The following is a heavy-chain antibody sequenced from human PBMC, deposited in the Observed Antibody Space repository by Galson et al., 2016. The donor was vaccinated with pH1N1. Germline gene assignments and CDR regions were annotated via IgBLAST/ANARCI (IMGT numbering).Heavy chain of an antibody. D-gene: IGHD2-2*01. CDR2: IGTHDDT. CDR3: AKSRYLGSADGRPFDF. J-gene: IGHJ3*01. Sequence: SLRLSCAAFDFDFRHSDMHWVRQAAGKGLEWVSTIGTHDDTFYSDPVKGRFTISREDAKNSLYLQMNSLRTGDTAVYYCAKSRYLGSADGRPFDFWGQGTMVTISS. V-gene: IGHV3-13*01. CDR1: DFDFRHSD.